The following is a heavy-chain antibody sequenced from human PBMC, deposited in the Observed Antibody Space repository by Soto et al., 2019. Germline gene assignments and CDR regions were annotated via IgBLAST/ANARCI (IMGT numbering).Heavy chain of an antibody. V-gene: IGHV4-39*02. CDR3: ARDYYTTSGWDY. J-gene: IGHJ4*02. D-gene: IGHD3-22*01. CDR1: GGSISNSYYY. CDR2: VYYSGST. Sequence: SETLSLTCTVSGGSISNSYYYWGWIRQPPGKGLEWIGSVYYSGSTYYNPSLKSRVTISVDTSKNQFSLNLSSVTAADTALYYCARDYYTTSGWDYWGQGTLVTVSS.